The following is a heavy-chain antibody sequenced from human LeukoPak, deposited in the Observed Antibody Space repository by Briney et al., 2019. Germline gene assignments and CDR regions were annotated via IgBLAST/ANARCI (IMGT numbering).Heavy chain of an antibody. V-gene: IGHV1-2*02. CDR1: GYTFTGYY. CDR3: ARAYYYDSSGYSDYFDY. D-gene: IGHD3-22*01. CDR2: INPNSGGT. Sequence: ASVKVSCKASGYTFTGYYMHWLRQAPGQGLEWMGWINPNSGGTNYAQNFQGRVTMTRDTSISTAYMELSSLRSEDTAVYYCARAYYYDSSGYSDYFDYWGQGTLVTVSS. J-gene: IGHJ4*02.